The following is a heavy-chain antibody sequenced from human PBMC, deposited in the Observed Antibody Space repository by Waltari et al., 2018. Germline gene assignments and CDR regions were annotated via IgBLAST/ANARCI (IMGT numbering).Heavy chain of an antibody. V-gene: IGHV1-58*01. CDR2: IVVGSGNT. J-gene: IGHJ1*01. CDR1: GFTFTSSA. CDR3: AADLSLPKGPTAEYFQH. Sequence: QMQLVQSGPQVKKPGTSVKVSCKASGFTFTSSAVQSVHHARGQRLEWIGWIVVGSGNTKYAQKFQERVTITRDMSTSTAYMELSSLRSEDTAVYYCAADLSLPKGPTAEYFQHWGQGTLVTVSS.